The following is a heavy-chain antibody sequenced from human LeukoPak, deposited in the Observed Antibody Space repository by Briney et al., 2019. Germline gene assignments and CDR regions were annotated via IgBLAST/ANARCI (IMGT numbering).Heavy chain of an antibody. CDR3: ARVKKWELYDY. D-gene: IGHD1-26*01. CDR1: GGTFSSYA. Sequence: ASVKVSCKASGGTFSSYAISWVRQAPGQGLEWMGRIIPILGIANYAQKFQGRLTITADKSTSTAYMELSSLRSEDTAVYYCARVKKWELYDYWGQGTLVTVSS. CDR2: IIPILGIA. J-gene: IGHJ4*02. V-gene: IGHV1-69*04.